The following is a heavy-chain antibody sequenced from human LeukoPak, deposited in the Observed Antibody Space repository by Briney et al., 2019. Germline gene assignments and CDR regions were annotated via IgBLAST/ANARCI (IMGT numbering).Heavy chain of an antibody. V-gene: IGHV4-34*01. Sequence: SETLSLTCAVYGGSFSGYYWSWIRQPPGKGLEWIGEINRSGSTNYNPSLKSRVTISVDTSKNQFSLKLSSVTAADTAVYYCARGRDYYGSGSLAFDYWGQGTLVTVSS. D-gene: IGHD3-10*01. CDR1: GGSFSGYY. J-gene: IGHJ4*02. CDR2: INRSGST. CDR3: ARGRDYYGSGSLAFDY.